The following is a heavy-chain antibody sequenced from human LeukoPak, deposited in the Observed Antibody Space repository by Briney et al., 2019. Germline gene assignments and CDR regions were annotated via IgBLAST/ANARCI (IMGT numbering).Heavy chain of an antibody. D-gene: IGHD6-6*01. CDR2: INHSGST. Sequence: PSETLSLTCAVYGGSFSGYYWSWIRQPPGEGLEWIGEINHSGSTNYNPSLKSRVTISVDTSKNQFSLKLSSVTAADTAVYYCARTRIEYSSSRYFDYWGQGTLVTVSS. V-gene: IGHV4-34*01. J-gene: IGHJ4*02. CDR1: GGSFSGYY. CDR3: ARTRIEYSSSRYFDY.